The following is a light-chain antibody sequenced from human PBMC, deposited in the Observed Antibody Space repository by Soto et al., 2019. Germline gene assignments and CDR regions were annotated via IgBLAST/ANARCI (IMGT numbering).Light chain of an antibody. Sequence: QSVLTQPPSVSGASGQRVTISCTGSRSNIGAGYDVHWYQQLPGTAPKVMIYEVSNRPSGVSNRFSGSKSGNTASLTISGLQAEDEADYYCSSYTSSSSWVFGGGTKLTVL. CDR1: RSNIGAGYD. J-gene: IGLJ3*02. CDR3: SSYTSSSSWV. V-gene: IGLV1-40*01. CDR2: EVS.